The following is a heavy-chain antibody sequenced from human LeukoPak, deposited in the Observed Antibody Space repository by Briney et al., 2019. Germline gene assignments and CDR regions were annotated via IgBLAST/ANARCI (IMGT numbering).Heavy chain of an antibody. V-gene: IGHV3-23*01. J-gene: IGHJ4*02. CDR2: ISGSGGST. Sequence: GGSLRLSCAASGFTFSSYAMSWVRQAPGKGLEWVSAISGSGGSTYYADSVKGRFTISRDNSKNTLYLQMNSLRAEDTAVYYCAKDIAPYGDYESYFDYWGQGTLVTVSS. CDR1: GFTFSSYA. CDR3: AKDIAPYGDYESYFDY. D-gene: IGHD4-17*01.